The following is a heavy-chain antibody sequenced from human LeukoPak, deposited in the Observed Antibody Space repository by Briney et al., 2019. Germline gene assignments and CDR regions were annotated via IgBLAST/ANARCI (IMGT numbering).Heavy chain of an antibody. CDR2: INHSGST. CDR3: ARVMNGLLSYGMDV. V-gene: IGHV4-34*01. Sequence: SETPSLTCAVYGGSFSGYYWSWIRQPPGKGLEWIGEINHSGSTNYNPSLKSRVTISVDTSKNQFSLKLSSVTAADTAVYYCARVMNGLLSYGMDVWGQGTTVTVSS. D-gene: IGHD2-15*01. CDR1: GGSFSGYY. J-gene: IGHJ6*02.